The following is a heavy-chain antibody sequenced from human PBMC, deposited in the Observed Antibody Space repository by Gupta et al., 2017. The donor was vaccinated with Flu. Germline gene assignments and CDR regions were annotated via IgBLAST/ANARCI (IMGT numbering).Heavy chain of an antibody. Sequence: QLQLQESGPGLVKPSETLSLTCTVSGGSISSSSYYWGWIRQPPGKGLEWIGSIYYSGSTYYNPSLKSRVTISVDTSKNQFSLKLSSVTAADTAVYYCARMYYYDSSGYSANDAFDIWGQGTMVTVSS. V-gene: IGHV4-39*01. CDR1: GGSISSSSYY. D-gene: IGHD3-22*01. J-gene: IGHJ3*02. CDR3: ARMYYYDSSGYSANDAFDI. CDR2: IYYSGST.